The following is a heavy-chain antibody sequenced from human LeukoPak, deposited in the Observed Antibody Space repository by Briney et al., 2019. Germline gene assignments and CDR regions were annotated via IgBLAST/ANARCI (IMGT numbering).Heavy chain of an antibody. D-gene: IGHD5-24*01. CDR2: IWYDGSNK. CDR1: GFTFSSYG. Sequence: GRSLRLSCAASGFTFSSYGMHWVRQAPGKGLEWVAVIWYDGSNKYYADPVKGRFTISRDNSKNTLYLQMNSLRAEDTAVYYCARDRRVRRDGYNEIYFDYWGQGTLVTVSS. V-gene: IGHV3-33*01. J-gene: IGHJ4*02. CDR3: ARDRRVRRDGYNEIYFDY.